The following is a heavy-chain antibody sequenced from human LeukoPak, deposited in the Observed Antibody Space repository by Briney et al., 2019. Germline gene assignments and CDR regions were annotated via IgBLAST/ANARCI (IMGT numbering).Heavy chain of an antibody. Sequence: PGGSLRLSCAASGFTFSSYEMNWVRQAPGKGLEWVSYISSSGTTLYYADSVKGRFTISRDNAKNSLYLQMNSLRAEDTAVYYCARVIGGYPYYYYGMDVWGQGTTVTVSS. CDR1: GFTFSSYE. CDR3: ARVIGGYPYYYYGMDV. J-gene: IGHJ6*02. V-gene: IGHV3-48*03. CDR2: ISSSGTTL. D-gene: IGHD3-16*02.